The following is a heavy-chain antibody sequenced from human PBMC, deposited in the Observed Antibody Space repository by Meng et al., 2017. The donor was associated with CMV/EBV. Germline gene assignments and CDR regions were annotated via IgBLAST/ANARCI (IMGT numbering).Heavy chain of an antibody. CDR3: ARVSYDILTGYYPRFDY. CDR2: INPNSGGT. D-gene: IGHD3-9*01. Sequence: ASVKVSCKASGYTFTGYYMHWVRQAPGQGLEWMGWINPNSGGTNYAQKFQGRVTMTGDTSISTAYMELSRLRSDDTAVYYCARVSYDILTGYYPRFDYWGQGTLVTVSS. V-gene: IGHV1-2*02. CDR1: GYTFTGYY. J-gene: IGHJ4*02.